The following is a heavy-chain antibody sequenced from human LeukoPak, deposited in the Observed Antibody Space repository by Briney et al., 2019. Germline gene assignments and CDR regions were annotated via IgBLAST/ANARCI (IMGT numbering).Heavy chain of an antibody. CDR3: ARDLELSAVYYFDS. D-gene: IGHD3-3*01. CDR1: GFTFSIFP. Sequence: GGSLRLSCEASGFTFSIFPMHWVRQAPGKGLEWVALISSGSEKYYADSVKGRFTISRDNSKNMLYLQMNSLRANDTAVYYCARDLELSAVYYFDSWGQGTLVIVSS. V-gene: IGHV3-30*04. CDR2: ISSGSEK. J-gene: IGHJ4*02.